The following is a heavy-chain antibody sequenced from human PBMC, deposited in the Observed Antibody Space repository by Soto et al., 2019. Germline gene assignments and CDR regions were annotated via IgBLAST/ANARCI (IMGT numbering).Heavy chain of an antibody. CDR2: IYHSGST. CDR1: GGSISSGGYS. J-gene: IGHJ4*02. Sequence: QLQLQESGSGRVKPSQTLSLTCAVSGGSISSGGYSWSWIRQPPGKGLEWIGYIYHSGSTYYNPSHKGRVTISVDRSKNQFPLKLSSVTAADTAVYYCVRAGGLGAVAVDYWGQGTLVTVSS. V-gene: IGHV4-30-2*01. CDR3: VRAGGLGAVAVDY. D-gene: IGHD6-19*01.